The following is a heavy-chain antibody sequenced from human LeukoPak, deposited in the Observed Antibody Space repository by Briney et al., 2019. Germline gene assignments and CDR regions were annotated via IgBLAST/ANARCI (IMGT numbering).Heavy chain of an antibody. V-gene: IGHV3-23*01. CDR3: AKAGGEDSGYDYAHFQH. CDR1: GFTFSSYA. Sequence: GGSPRLSCAASGFTFSSYAMSWVRQAPGKGLEWVSAISGSGGSTYYAVSVKGRFTISRDNSKNTLYLQMNSLRAEDTAVYYCAKAGGEDSGYDYAHFQHWGQGTLVTVSS. J-gene: IGHJ1*01. D-gene: IGHD5-12*01. CDR2: ISGSGGST.